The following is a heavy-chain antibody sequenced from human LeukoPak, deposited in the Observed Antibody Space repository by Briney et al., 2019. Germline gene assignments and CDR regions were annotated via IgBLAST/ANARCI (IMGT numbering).Heavy chain of an antibody. CDR2: ISSSASTI. Sequence: PGGSLRPSCAASGFTFSDYYMSWIRQAPGKGLEWVSYISSSASTIYYADSVKGRFTISRDNAKNSLYLQMNSLRAEDTAVYYCARSVSTVTTGSIEDYWGQGTLVTVSS. CDR3: ARSVSTVTTGSIEDY. J-gene: IGHJ4*02. V-gene: IGHV3-11*04. D-gene: IGHD4-17*01. CDR1: GFTFSDYY.